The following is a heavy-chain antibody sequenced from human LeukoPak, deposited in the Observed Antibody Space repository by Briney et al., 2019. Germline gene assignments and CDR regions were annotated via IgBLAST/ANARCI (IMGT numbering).Heavy chain of an antibody. CDR2: IYYSGST. Sequence: SETLSLTCTVSGGSISSYYWSWIRQPPGKGPEWIGYIYYSGSTNYNPSLKSRVTISVDTSKNQFSLKLSSVSAADTAVYYCARGNCSSTSCYKYYDFWSGYYTTDAFDIWGQGTMVTVSS. D-gene: IGHD3-3*01. CDR3: ARGNCSSTSCYKYYDFWSGYYTTDAFDI. J-gene: IGHJ3*02. CDR1: GGSISSYY. V-gene: IGHV4-59*01.